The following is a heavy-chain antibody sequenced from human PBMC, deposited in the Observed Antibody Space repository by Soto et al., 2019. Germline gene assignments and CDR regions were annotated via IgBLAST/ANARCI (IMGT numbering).Heavy chain of an antibody. CDR3: ASIAAPGTTHFDF. V-gene: IGHV4-39*01. CDR1: GGSLGSSSYY. J-gene: IGHJ4*02. D-gene: IGHD6-13*01. CDR2: IYYSGNT. Sequence: KASETLSLTCTVSGGSLGSSSYYWGWIRQSPGKGLEWIGNIYYSGNTFYNPSLKSRVTISVDTSKNQFYLHLSSVTAADTAIFYCASIAAPGTTHFDFWGQGXLVTVSS.